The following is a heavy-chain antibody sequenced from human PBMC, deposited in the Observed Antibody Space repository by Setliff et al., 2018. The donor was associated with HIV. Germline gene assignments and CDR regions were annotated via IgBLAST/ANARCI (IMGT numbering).Heavy chain of an antibody. D-gene: IGHD3-9*01. CDR2: INPNSGGT. CDR1: GYTFTGYY. Sequence: ASVKVSCKASGYTFTGYYMHWVRQAPGQGLEWMGRINPNSGGTNYAQKFQGRVTMTRDTSISTAYMELSRLRSDDTAVYYCATRPRGFEGVVTKIAFDLWGQGTLVTVSS. V-gene: IGHV1-2*06. CDR3: ATRPRGFEGVVTKIAFDL. J-gene: IGHJ4*02.